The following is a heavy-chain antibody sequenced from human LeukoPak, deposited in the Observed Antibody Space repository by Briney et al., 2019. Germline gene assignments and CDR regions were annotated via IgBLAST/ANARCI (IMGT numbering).Heavy chain of an antibody. CDR1: GYTFTSYG. CDR3: ARDLKGNYPPDY. J-gene: IGHJ4*02. Sequence: ASVKVSFKASGYTFTSYGISWVRQAPGQGLELMGWISAYNGNTNYAQKLQGRVTMTTDKSTSTASMELSSLRSDDTAVYYCARDLKGNYPPDYWGQGTLVTVSS. V-gene: IGHV1-18*01. CDR2: ISAYNGNT. D-gene: IGHD1-7*01.